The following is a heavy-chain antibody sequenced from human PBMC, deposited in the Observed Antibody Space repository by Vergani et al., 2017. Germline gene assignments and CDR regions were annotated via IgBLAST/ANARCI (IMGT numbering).Heavy chain of an antibody. CDR3: ARHCSSTSCYAEFDD. Sequence: QLQLQESGPGLVKPSETLSLTCTVSGGSISSSSYYWGWIRQPPGKGLEWIGSIYYSWSTYYNPSLKSRVTISVDTSKNQFSLKLSSVTAADTAVYYCARHCSSTSCYAEFDDWGQGTLVTVSS. D-gene: IGHD2-2*01. V-gene: IGHV4-39*01. J-gene: IGHJ4*02. CDR2: IYYSWST. CDR1: GGSISSSSYY.